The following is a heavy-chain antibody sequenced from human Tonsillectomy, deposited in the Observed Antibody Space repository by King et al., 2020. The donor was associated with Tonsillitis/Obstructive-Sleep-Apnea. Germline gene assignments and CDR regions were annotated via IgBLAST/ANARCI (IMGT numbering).Heavy chain of an antibody. CDR3: ARGPSSARGYYLDY. D-gene: IGHD2-2*01. V-gene: IGHV3-7*01. CDR2: IKPDGTEK. Sequence: VQLVGSGGGLVQPGGSLRLSCAASGFTFSSYWMTWVRQAPGKGLEWVANIKPDGTEKYCVDSVKGRFTFYRDNAENSLYLQVNSLRAEDTAMYYCARGPSSARGYYLDYWGQGTLVTVSS. CDR1: GFTFSSYW. J-gene: IGHJ4*02.